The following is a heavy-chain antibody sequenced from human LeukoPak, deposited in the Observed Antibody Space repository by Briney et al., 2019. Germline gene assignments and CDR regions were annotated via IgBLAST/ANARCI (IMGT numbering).Heavy chain of an antibody. D-gene: IGHD2/OR15-2a*01. CDR3: ARAIGSYYYYGMDV. V-gene: IGHV3-30*03. CDR2: ISHDGSNK. CDR1: GFTFSSYG. Sequence: GGSLRLSCAASGFTFSSYGMHWVRQAPGKGLEWVAVISHDGSNKYYADSVKGRFTISRDNAKNSLYLQMNSLRAEDTAVYYCARAIGSYYYYGMDVWGQGTTVTVSS. J-gene: IGHJ6*02.